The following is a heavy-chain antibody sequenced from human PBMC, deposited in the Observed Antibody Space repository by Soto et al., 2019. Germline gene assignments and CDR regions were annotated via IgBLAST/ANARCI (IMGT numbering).Heavy chain of an antibody. CDR1: GFTFSSYA. V-gene: IGHV3-30-3*01. J-gene: IGHJ4*02. CDR2: ISYDGSNK. Sequence: QVQLVESGGGVVQPGRSLRLSCAASGFTFSSYAMHWVRQAPGKGLEWVAVISYDGSNKYYADSVKGRFTISRDNSKDTLYLQMNSLRAEDTAVYYCARDLGVRGVIISNFDYWGQGTLVTGSS. CDR3: ARDLGVRGVIISNFDY. D-gene: IGHD3-10*01.